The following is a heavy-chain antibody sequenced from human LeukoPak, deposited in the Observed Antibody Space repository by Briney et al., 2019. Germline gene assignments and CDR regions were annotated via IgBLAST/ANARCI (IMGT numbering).Heavy chain of an antibody. CDR3: ARDRLNRWELLHAFDI. CDR1: GFTFSSYS. J-gene: IGHJ3*02. D-gene: IGHD1-26*01. V-gene: IGHV3-21*01. CDR2: ISSSSSYI. Sequence: GGSLRLSCAASGFTFSSYSMNWVRQAPGKGLEWVSSISSSSSYIYYADSVKGRFTISRDNAKNSLYLQMNSLRAEDTAVYYCARDRLNRWELLHAFDIWGQGTMVTVSS.